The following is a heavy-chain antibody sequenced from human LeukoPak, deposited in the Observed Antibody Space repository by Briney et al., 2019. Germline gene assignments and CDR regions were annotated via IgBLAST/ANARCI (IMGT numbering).Heavy chain of an antibody. CDR1: GFTVRSNY. D-gene: IGHD6-13*01. V-gene: IGHV3-53*01. CDR3: ARDEWGAAVHI. Sequence: GGSLRLSCAGSGFTVRSNYMSWVRQAPGKGLEWVSLISSGGTTHYADSVKGRSTISRDTSMNTVSLQMNSLRAEDTAVYYCARDEWGAAVHIWGQGTLVTVSS. J-gene: IGHJ4*02. CDR2: ISSGGTT.